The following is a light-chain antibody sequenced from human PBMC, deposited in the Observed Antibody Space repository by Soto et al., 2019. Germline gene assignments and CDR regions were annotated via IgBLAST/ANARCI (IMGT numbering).Light chain of an antibody. CDR3: QQYGSPPHT. Sequence: EIVLTQSPGTLSLSPGERATLSRRASQSVYNSYLAWYQQKPGQAPRLLINGASNRATGIPDRFSGSGSGTDFTLTISRLEPEDFAVYYCQQYGSPPHTFGQGTKLEIK. CDR1: QSVYNSY. V-gene: IGKV3-20*01. CDR2: GAS. J-gene: IGKJ2*01.